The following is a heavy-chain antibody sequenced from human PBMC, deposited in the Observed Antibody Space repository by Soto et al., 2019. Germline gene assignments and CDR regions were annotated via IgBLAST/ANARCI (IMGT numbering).Heavy chain of an antibody. CDR1: GFTFTSSA. CDR2: IVVGSGNT. Sequence: SVKVSCKASGFTFTSSAVQWVRQARGQRLEWIGWIVVGSGNTNYAQKFQERVTITRDMSTSTAYMELSSLRSEDTAVYYCAADHGIAEAGTFSGYYYGMDVWRQGTTVTVSS. D-gene: IGHD6-13*01. V-gene: IGHV1-58*01. J-gene: IGHJ6*02. CDR3: AADHGIAEAGTFSGYYYGMDV.